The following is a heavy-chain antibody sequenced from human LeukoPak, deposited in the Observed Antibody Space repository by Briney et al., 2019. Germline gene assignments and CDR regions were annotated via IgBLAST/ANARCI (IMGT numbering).Heavy chain of an antibody. CDR2: MNPNSGNT. V-gene: IGHV1-8*02. J-gene: IGHJ5*02. Sequence: ASVKVSCKASGYTFTSYGISWVRQAPGQGLEWMGWMNPNSGNTGYAQKFQGRVTMTRNTSISTAYMELSSLRSEDTAVYYCARGYSHYCSGGSCYFNWFDPWGQGTLVTVSS. D-gene: IGHD2-15*01. CDR3: ARGYSHYCSGGSCYFNWFDP. CDR1: GYTFTSYG.